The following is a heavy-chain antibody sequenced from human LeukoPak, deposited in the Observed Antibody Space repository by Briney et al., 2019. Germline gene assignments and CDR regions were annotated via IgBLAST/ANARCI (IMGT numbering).Heavy chain of an antibody. J-gene: IGHJ6*02. CDR3: ARTFSESYYYYGMDV. D-gene: IGHD1-26*01. Sequence: SETLSLTCTVSGGSISSYYWSWIRQPPGKGLEWIGYMYYSGRTNYNPSLKSRVTISVDTTKNQFSLKLSSVTAADTAVYYCARTFSESYYYYGMDVWGQGTTVTVSS. V-gene: IGHV4-59*01. CDR2: MYYSGRT. CDR1: GGSISSYY.